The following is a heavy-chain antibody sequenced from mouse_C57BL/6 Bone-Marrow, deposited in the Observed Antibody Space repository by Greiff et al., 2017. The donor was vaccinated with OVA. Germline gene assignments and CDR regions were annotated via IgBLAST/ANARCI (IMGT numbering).Heavy chain of an antibody. V-gene: IGHV1-7*01. D-gene: IGHD2-3*01. CDR2: INPSSGYT. J-gene: IGHJ4*01. Sequence: QVQLQQSGAELAKPGASVKLSCKASGYTFTSYWMHWVKQRPGQGLEWIGYINPSSGYTKYNQKFKDKATLTADKSSSTAYMQLSSLTYEDSAVYYCARRWLLPPYAMDYWGQGTSVTVSS. CDR3: ARRWLLPPYAMDY. CDR1: GYTFTSYW.